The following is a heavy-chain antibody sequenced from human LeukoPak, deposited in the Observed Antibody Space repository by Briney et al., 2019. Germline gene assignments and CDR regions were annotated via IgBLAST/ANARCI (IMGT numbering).Heavy chain of an antibody. CDR2: ISGSGGST. J-gene: IGHJ6*02. Sequence: PGTSLRLSCAASGFTFSSYAMSWVRQAPGKGLEWVSAISGSGGSTYYADSVKGRFTISRDNSKNTLYLQMNSLRAEDTAVYYCAKESDSSWYRYYYYGMDVWGQGTTVTVSS. CDR1: GFTFSSYA. V-gene: IGHV3-23*01. D-gene: IGHD6-13*01. CDR3: AKESDSSWYRYYYYGMDV.